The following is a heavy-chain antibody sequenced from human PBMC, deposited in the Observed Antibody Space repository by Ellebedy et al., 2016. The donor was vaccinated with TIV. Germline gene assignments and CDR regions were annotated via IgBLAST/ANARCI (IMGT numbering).Heavy chain of an antibody. V-gene: IGHV3-66*01. Sequence: GESLKISCAASEFSVSVNSMSWVRQAPGKGLEWVSAIYSDGSTHYADSVKGRFTISRDNSKNTLYLQMNSLRAEDTAVYYCARDPVGVGPAFDIWGQGTMVTVSS. D-gene: IGHD4-23*01. CDR3: ARDPVGVGPAFDI. CDR1: EFSVSVNS. CDR2: IYSDGST. J-gene: IGHJ3*02.